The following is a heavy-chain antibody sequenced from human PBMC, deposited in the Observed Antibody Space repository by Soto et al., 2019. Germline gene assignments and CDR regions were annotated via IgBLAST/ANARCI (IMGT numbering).Heavy chain of an antibody. J-gene: IGHJ6*03. CDR1: GFTFSSYS. V-gene: IGHV3-48*01. CDR3: ARNDDYGDYDDYCYLDV. D-gene: IGHD4-17*01. CDR2: ISSSSSTI. Sequence: PGGSLRLSCAASGFTFSSYSMNWVRQAPGKGLEWVSYISSSSSTIYYADSVKGRFTISRDNAKNSLYLQMNSLRAEDTAVYYCARNDDYGDYDDYCYLDVWGKGTTVTVSS.